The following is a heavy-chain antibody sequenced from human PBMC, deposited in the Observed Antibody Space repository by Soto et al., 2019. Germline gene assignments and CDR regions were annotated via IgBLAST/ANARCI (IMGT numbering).Heavy chain of an antibody. CDR2: ICYSWST. Sequence: SETLSLTCTVSGVTIRTYWWIWVRQPPGKGQERIGYICYSWSTNYNPSLKSRVTISVDTSKNQFSLKLSSVTAADTAVYYCARTYSSSFDYWGQGTLVTVSS. CDR1: GVTIRTYW. J-gene: IGHJ4*02. D-gene: IGHD6-13*01. CDR3: ARTYSSSFDY. V-gene: IGHV4-59*08.